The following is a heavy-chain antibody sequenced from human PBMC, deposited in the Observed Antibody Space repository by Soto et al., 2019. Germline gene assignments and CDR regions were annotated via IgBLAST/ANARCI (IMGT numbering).Heavy chain of an antibody. Sequence: SETLSLTCTVSGGSISSYYWSWIRQPPGKGLEWIGYIYYSGSTNYNPSLKSRVTISVDTSKNQFSLKLSSVTAADTAVYYCARDDYGDYYFDYWGQGTLVTVSS. V-gene: IGHV4-59*01. CDR2: IYYSGST. J-gene: IGHJ4*02. D-gene: IGHD4-17*01. CDR3: ARDDYGDYYFDY. CDR1: GGSISSYY.